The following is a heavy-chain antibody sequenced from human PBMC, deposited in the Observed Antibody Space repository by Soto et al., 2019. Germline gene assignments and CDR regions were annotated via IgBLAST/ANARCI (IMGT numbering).Heavy chain of an antibody. Sequence: ASVKVSCKASGYTFTTYGITWVRPAPGQGPEWMGGLSGYNGKTYYAQNYEVRLTMTTDTTTSTAYMELRSLRSDDTAVDYCEAAGWYGVSFDLWGPGTMVTVSS. CDR2: LSGYNGKT. CDR3: EAAGWYGVSFDL. V-gene: IGHV1-18*04. D-gene: IGHD6-19*01. CDR1: GYTFTTYG. J-gene: IGHJ3*01.